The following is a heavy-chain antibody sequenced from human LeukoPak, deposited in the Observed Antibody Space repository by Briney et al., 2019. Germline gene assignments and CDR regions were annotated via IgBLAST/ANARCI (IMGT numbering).Heavy chain of an antibody. V-gene: IGHV5-51*01. CDR2: IYPGDSQT. CDR1: EYSFPNYC. Sequence: GESLKISCKHSEYSFPNYCIGWVRQMPGKGLELMGIIYPGDSQTRYRPSFQGQVTISADKSINTAYLQWSSLKASDTAMYYCARNRIAVAGTSFDYWGQGTLVTVSS. D-gene: IGHD6-19*01. CDR3: ARNRIAVAGTSFDY. J-gene: IGHJ4*02.